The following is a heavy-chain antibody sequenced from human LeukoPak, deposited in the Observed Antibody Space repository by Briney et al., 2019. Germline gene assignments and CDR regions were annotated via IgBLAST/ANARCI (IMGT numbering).Heavy chain of an antibody. D-gene: IGHD3-10*01. CDR3: ARAGYYYGSGSYDY. CDR1: GFTVSSNY. J-gene: IGHJ4*02. V-gene: IGHV3-66*01. CDR2: IYSGGST. Sequence: PGGSLGLSCAASGFTVSSNYMRWVRQAPGKGLEWVSVIYSGGSTYYSDSVKGRFTISIDNSKNTLYLQMNSLRAEDTAVYYCARAGYYYGSGSYDYWGQGTLVTVSS.